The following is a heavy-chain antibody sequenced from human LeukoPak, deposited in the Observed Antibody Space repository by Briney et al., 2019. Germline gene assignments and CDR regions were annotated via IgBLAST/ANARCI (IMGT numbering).Heavy chain of an antibody. D-gene: IGHD1-26*01. J-gene: IGHJ4*02. Sequence: GGSLRLSCAASDFTFRTSGINWVGRAPGKGLEWVSYISSSGTTISYAQSVKGRFTITRDNAQNSLTLHMNTLRADDTAVYYCAKDGGTHFDHWGQGTLVTVSS. CDR2: ISSSGTTI. CDR1: DFTFRTSG. CDR3: AKDGGTHFDH. V-gene: IGHV3-48*01.